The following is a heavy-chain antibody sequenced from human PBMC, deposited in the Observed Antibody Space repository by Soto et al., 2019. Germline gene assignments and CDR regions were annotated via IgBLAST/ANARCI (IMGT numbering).Heavy chain of an antibody. V-gene: IGHV4-30-2*01. D-gene: IGHD5-18*01. CDR1: GGSISSGGYS. Sequence: TLSLTCAVAGGSISSGGYSWSWIRQPPGKGLEWIGYIFHSGSTYYNPSLKSRVTITVDTSKNQFSLKLSSVTAADTAVYYCARGGYSSKYYFYYGMDVWGQGPTVTVSS. CDR2: IFHSGST. J-gene: IGHJ6*02. CDR3: ARGGYSSKYYFYYGMDV.